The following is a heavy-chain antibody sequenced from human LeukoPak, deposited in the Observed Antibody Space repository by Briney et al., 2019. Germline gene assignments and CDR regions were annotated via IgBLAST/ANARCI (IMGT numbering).Heavy chain of an antibody. J-gene: IGHJ4*02. V-gene: IGHV3-23*01. CDR1: GFTFSSYA. CDR2: ISGSGGST. D-gene: IGHD3-22*01. Sequence: GGSLRLSCAASGFTFSSYAMSWVRQAPGQGLEWVSGISGSGGSTYYADSVKGRFTISRDNSKNTLYLQMNSLRAEDTAVYYCAQSPAADYYDSSGYYYEAFMDYWGQGTLVTVSS. CDR3: AQSPAADYYDSSGYYYEAFMDY.